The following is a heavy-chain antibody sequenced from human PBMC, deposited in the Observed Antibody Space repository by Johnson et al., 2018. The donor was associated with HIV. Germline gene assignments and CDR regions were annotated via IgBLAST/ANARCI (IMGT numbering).Heavy chain of an antibody. CDR3: ASSSYYDSSGFYAFDI. J-gene: IGHJ3*02. D-gene: IGHD3-22*01. V-gene: IGHV3-NL1*01. CDR1: GFTFDDYA. CDR2: IYSGGSI. Sequence: QVQLVESGGVVVQPGGSLRLSCAASGFTFDDYAMHWVRQAPGKGLEWVSVIYSGGSISYADSVKGRFTISRDNSKNTLNLQMNSLRAEDTAVYYCASSSYYDSSGFYAFDIWGQGTMVTVSS.